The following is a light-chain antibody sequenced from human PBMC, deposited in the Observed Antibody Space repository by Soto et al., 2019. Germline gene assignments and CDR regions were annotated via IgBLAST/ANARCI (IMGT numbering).Light chain of an antibody. J-gene: IGKJ5*01. Sequence: ELMMTQSPATVSVSPGERATLSCRASQSVSSYLAWYQQKPGQAPRLLIYDASNRATGIPARFRGSGSGTDFTLTISSLEPEDFAVYYCQHRMNWPLTFGQGTRLEIK. CDR1: QSVSSY. V-gene: IGKV3-11*01. CDR2: DAS. CDR3: QHRMNWPLT.